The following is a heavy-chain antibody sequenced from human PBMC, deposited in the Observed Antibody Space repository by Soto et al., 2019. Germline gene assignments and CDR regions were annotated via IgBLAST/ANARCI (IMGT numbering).Heavy chain of an antibody. CDR3: ARATYLGGIAAAKRVGY. J-gene: IGHJ4*02. Sequence: QVQLVESGGGVVQPGRSLRLSCAASGFTFSSYGMHWVRQAPGKGLEWVAVIWYDGSNKYYADSVKGRFTISRDNSKNTLYLQMNSLRAEDTAVYYCARATYLGGIAAAKRVGYWGQGTLVTVSS. V-gene: IGHV3-33*01. CDR1: GFTFSSYG. CDR2: IWYDGSNK. D-gene: IGHD6-13*01.